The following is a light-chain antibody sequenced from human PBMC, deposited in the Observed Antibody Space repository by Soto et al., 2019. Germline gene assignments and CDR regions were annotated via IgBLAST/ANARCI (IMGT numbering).Light chain of an antibody. CDR2: STT. Sequence: QAVVTQEPSLTVSPGGTVTLTCASSTGTVTSGNYANWFQRKPGQAPRALIYSTTNTHSWTPGRFSGSLLWGKAALTLSGAQSEDEAEYVCLLYFSGAAVFGGGTKLTVL. J-gene: IGLJ3*02. V-gene: IGLV7-43*01. CDR3: LLYFSGAAV. CDR1: TGTVTSGNY.